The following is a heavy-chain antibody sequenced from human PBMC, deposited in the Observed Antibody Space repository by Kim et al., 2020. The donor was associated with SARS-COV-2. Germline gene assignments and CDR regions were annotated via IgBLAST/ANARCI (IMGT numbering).Heavy chain of an antibody. V-gene: IGHV4-4*07. J-gene: IGHJ4*02. CDR2: MYFTGTTS. CDR1: GSSISGFY. D-gene: IGHD1-7*01. CDR3: ARGGGTARSFDY. Sequence: SETLSLTCTVSGSSISGFYWSWIRQPAGKGLEWIGRMYFTGTTSDYDHSLKSRVTMSVDTSKNQFSLKLNSVTAADTAVYYCARGGGTARSFDYWGPGT.